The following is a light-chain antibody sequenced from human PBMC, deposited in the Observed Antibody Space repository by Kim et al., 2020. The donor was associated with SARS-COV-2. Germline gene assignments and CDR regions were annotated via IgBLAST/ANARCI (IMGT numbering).Light chain of an antibody. CDR2: DAS. J-gene: IGKJ1*01. Sequence: EIELTQSPVTLSLSPGERATLSCRASQSVSNYLAWYQQKPGQAPRLLIYDASNRATGIPARFSGSGSGTDFTLTISSLEPEDFAVYYCQQRSNWPTWTFGQGTKVDIK. CDR3: QQRSNWPTWT. V-gene: IGKV3-11*01. CDR1: QSVSNY.